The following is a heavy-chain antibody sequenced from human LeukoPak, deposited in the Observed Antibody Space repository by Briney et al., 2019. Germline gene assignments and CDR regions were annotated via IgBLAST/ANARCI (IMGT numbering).Heavy chain of an antibody. CDR1: GDSITRGTYY. Sequence: PSETLSLTCTVSGDSITRGTYYWNWIRQPPGKGLEWIGRIQISGSTNYNPSLKSRVTISVDTSKNQFSLKLSSVTAADTAVYYCARVDRGYCSGGNCGYYFDYWGQGTPVTVSS. J-gene: IGHJ4*02. CDR2: IQISGST. D-gene: IGHD2-15*01. CDR3: ARVDRGYCSGGNCGYYFDY. V-gene: IGHV4-61*02.